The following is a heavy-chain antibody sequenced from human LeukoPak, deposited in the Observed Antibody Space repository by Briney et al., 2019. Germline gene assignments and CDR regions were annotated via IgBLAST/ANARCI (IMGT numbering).Heavy chain of an antibody. J-gene: IGHJ6*03. Sequence: PGGSLRLSCAASGFIFTSYSMNWVRQAPGKGLEWVSSISSSSGTYIYYADSVKGRFTISRDNAKNSLYLQMNSLRAEDMALYYCAKGRGDYYYYYYMDVWGKGTTVTVSS. CDR3: AKGRGDYYYYYYMDV. D-gene: IGHD3-16*01. CDR2: ISSSSGTYI. CDR1: GFIFTSYS. V-gene: IGHV3-21*04.